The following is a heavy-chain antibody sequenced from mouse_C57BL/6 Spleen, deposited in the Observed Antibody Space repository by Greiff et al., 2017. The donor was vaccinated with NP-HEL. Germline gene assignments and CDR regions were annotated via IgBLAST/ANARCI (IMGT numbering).Heavy chain of an antibody. CDR3: ARDYYYGSSYYLDY. J-gene: IGHJ2*01. D-gene: IGHD1-1*01. Sequence: QVTLKESGPGILQSSQTLSLTCSFSGFSLSTSGMGVSWIRQPSGKGLEWLAHIYWVDDKRYNPSLKSRLTISKDTSRNQVFLKITSVDTADTATYYGARDYYYGSSYYLDYWGQGTTLTVCS. CDR2: IYWVDDK. V-gene: IGHV8-12*01. CDR1: GFSLSTSGMG.